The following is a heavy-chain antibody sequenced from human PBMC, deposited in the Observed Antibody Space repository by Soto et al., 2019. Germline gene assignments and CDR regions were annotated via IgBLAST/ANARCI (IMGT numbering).Heavy chain of an antibody. CDR3: ARGKERESNCSGGSCYSFRTIDYYGMDV. J-gene: IGHJ6*02. V-gene: IGHV4-4*02. CDR1: GGSLSSSNW. CDR2: VYHSGTT. Sequence: PSETLSLTCAVSGGSLSSSNWWGWVRQPPGKGLEWAGEVYHSGTTNYNPSLKSRVTISVDKSKNHFPLKLSSVTAADTAVYYCARGKERESNCSGGSCYSFRTIDYYGMDVWGQGTTVTVSS. D-gene: IGHD2-15*01.